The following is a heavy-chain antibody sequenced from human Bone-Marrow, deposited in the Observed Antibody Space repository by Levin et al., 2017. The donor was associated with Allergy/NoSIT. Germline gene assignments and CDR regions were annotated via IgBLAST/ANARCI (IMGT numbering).Heavy chain of an antibody. D-gene: IGHD4-11*01. CDR1: GFTFSSYW. Sequence: GESLKISCAASGFTFSSYWMSWVRQAPGKGLEWVANIKQDGSEKYYVDSVKGRFTISRDNAKNSLYLQMNSLRAEDTAVYYCAREQCYSTTPRYYYYGMDGWGQGTTVTVSS. J-gene: IGHJ6*02. CDR3: AREQCYSTTPRYYYYGMDG. CDR2: IKQDGSEK. V-gene: IGHV3-7*01.